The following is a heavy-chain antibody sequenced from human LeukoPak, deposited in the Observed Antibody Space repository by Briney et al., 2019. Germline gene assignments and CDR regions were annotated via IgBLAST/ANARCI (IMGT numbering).Heavy chain of an antibody. CDR1: GFTFSSYS. D-gene: IGHD1-7*01. Sequence: GGSLRLSCAASGFTFSSYSMNWVRQAPGKGLEWVSSISSSSSYIYYADSVKGRFTISRDNAKNSLYLQMNSLRAEDTAVYYCGRDPGAQNGNYDSFDYWARGTLVTVPS. V-gene: IGHV3-21*01. J-gene: IGHJ4*02. CDR3: GRDPGAQNGNYDSFDY. CDR2: ISSSSSYI.